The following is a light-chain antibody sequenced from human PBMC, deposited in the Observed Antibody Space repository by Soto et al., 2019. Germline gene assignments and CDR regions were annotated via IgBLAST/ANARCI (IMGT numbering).Light chain of an antibody. V-gene: IGKV3D-20*02. J-gene: IGKJ4*01. CDR2: DAS. CDR1: QSVSSSY. CDR3: QQRSNWHPLT. Sequence: EIVMTQSPATLSVSPGARATLSCRASQSVSSSYLAWYQQKPGQAPRLIIYDASNRANGIPARFSGSGSGTEFTLTISSLEPEDFAFYDCQQRSNWHPLTFGGGTKVDIK.